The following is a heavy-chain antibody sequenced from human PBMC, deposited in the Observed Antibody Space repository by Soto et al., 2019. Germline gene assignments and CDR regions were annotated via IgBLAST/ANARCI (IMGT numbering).Heavy chain of an antibody. CDR3: ARSKGGYGGNSGWFDS. V-gene: IGHV2-26*01. CDR2: VFWTDEK. Sequence: QVTLKESGPVKVKPTETLTLTCSVSGFSLSSARMGVSWIRQPPGKALEWLAHVFWTDEKSSSTSLKNRLTISKDTSKSQVVITMTNMDPVDTATYYCARSKGGYGGNSGWFDSWGQGTLVTVSS. CDR1: GFSLSSARMG. D-gene: IGHD4-17*01. J-gene: IGHJ5*01.